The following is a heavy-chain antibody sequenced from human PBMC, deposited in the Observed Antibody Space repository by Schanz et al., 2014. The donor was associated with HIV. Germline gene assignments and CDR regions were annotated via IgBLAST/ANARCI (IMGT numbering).Heavy chain of an antibody. D-gene: IGHD4-17*01. Sequence: QVQLVESGGGVVQPGRSLRLSCAASGFTFSSYGMHWVRQAPGKGLEGVAVISYDGSNKYYADSVKGRFTISRDNSKNTLYLQMNSLRAEDTAVYYCAKEATVVTLAFDIWGQGTMVTVSS. CDR2: ISYDGSNK. CDR3: AKEATVVTLAFDI. V-gene: IGHV3-30*18. J-gene: IGHJ3*02. CDR1: GFTFSSYG.